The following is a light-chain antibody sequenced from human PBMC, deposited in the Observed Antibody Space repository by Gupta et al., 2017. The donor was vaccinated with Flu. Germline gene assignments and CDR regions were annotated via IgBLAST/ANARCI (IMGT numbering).Light chain of an antibody. V-gene: IGKV3-15*01. CDR3: QQYKNWPLT. J-gene: IGKJ4*01. Sequence: DTVMTQSPASLSVSPGERATLSYRASQNVGINVAWFQQIPGQAPRLLFYGASTRATGIPDRFSGSGSGTEFTLTIASLQSEDFAVYHCQQYKNWPLTFGGGTKVQIK. CDR1: QNVGIN. CDR2: GAS.